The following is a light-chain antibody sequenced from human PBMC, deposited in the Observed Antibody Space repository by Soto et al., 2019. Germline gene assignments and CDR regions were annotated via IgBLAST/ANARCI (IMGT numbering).Light chain of an antibody. CDR1: RYINR. J-gene: IGKJ2*01. CDR2: KAS. Sequence: DVQMTQSPYTLSASVGDSVTITCRASRYINRLTWYQQKPGRAPKLLIYKASNLDSGVPSRFSGGASGIEFSLTLSSLQPDDFATYYCQQYHSYPNTFGQGTKLQIK. CDR3: QQYHSYPNT. V-gene: IGKV1-5*03.